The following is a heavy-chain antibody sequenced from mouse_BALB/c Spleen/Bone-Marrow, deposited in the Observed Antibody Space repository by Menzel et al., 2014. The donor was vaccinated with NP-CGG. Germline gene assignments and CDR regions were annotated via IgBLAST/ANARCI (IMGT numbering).Heavy chain of an antibody. D-gene: IGHD2-2*01. CDR3: ARINGYDY. CDR2: MDPNTGRT. J-gene: IGHJ2*01. Sequence: QVQLQQSGAELVKPGASVKLSCKASGYTFTSYWMHWVKQRPGQGLEWIGEMDPNTGRTDYNKKFQSQVSLTVDKSSSTAYMHLSSLTSEDSAVYYCARINGYDYWGQGTTLTVSS. CDR1: GYTFTSYW. V-gene: IGHV1S81*02.